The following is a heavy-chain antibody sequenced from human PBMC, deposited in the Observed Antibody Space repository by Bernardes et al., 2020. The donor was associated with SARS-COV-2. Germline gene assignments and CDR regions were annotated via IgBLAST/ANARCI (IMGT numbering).Heavy chain of an antibody. CDR2: VNSDGSST. D-gene: IGHD3-3*01. Sequence: GGSLRLSCAASGFTFSRYWMHWVRQAPGKGLVWVSRVNSDGSSTSHADSVKGRFTISRDNAENTLYLQMNSLRAEDTAVYYCVREGNFLEWLLYEDLRDGMDVWGQGTTVTVSS. CDR3: VREGNFLEWLLYEDLRDGMDV. J-gene: IGHJ6*02. CDR1: GFTFSRYW. V-gene: IGHV3-74*01.